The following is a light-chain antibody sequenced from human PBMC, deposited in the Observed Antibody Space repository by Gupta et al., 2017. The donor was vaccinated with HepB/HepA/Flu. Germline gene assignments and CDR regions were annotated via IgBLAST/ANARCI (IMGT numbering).Light chain of an antibody. CDR3: QVGDNNGNYV. J-gene: IGLJ1*01. CDR1: NIGSKR. Sequence: SSVLTQPPSVSVAPGGTASIACGGNNIGSKRVHWYQQRPGQAPFLVMYFDSDRPSGIPERFSGSNSGNTATLTISRVETEDEADYYCQVGDNNGNYVFGSGTKVTVL. V-gene: IGLV3-21*04. CDR2: FDS.